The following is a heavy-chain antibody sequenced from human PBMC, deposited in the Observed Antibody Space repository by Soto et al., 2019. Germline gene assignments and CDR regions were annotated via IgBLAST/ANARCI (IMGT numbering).Heavy chain of an antibody. CDR3: ALRGYSYGPFDY. V-gene: IGHV1-69*13. D-gene: IGHD5-18*01. Sequence: SVKVSCKASGGTFSSYAISWVRQAPGQGLEWMGGIIPIFGTANYAQKFQGRVTITADESTSTAYMELSSLRSEDTAVYYCALRGYSYGPFDYWGQGTLVTVSS. CDR2: IIPIFGTA. J-gene: IGHJ4*02. CDR1: GGTFSSYA.